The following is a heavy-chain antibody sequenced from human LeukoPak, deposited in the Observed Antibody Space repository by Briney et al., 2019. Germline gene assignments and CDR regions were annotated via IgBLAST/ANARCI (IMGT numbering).Heavy chain of an antibody. CDR2: IYSSGSS. J-gene: IGHJ4*02. CDR1: GGSIGSGGYN. CDR3: ASYDSSGYVDY. V-gene: IGHV4-31*03. D-gene: IGHD3-22*01. Sequence: SQTLSLTCTVSGGSIGSGGYNWGWIRQHPGKGLEWIGYIYSSGSSYYNPSLKSRLSISVDTSENQFSLKLSSVTAADTAVYYCASYDSSGYVDYWGQGTLVTVSS.